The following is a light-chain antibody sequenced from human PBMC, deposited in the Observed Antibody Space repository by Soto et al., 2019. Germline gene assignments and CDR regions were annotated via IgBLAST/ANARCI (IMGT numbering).Light chain of an antibody. V-gene: IGLV2-23*02. CDR2: EVS. CDR1: SSDVGSYNL. Sequence: QSVLTQPASVSGSPGQSSTFSCTEASSDVGSYNLVSWYQHHPGKAPKLMIYEVSRRPSGVSNRFSGSKSGNTASLTISGLQAEDEADYYCCSYAGSSTFLYVFGTGTKVTVL. CDR3: CSYAGSSTFLYV. J-gene: IGLJ1*01.